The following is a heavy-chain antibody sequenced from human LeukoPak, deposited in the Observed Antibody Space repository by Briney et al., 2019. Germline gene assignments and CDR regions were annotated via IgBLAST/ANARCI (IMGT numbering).Heavy chain of an antibody. CDR2: ISWNSGSI. CDR3: AKQTGTDPDWYSDL. J-gene: IGHJ2*01. D-gene: IGHD1-1*01. CDR1: GFTFDDYA. Sequence: GGSLRLSCAASGFTFDDYAMHWVRQAPGKGLEWVSGISWNSGSIGYADSVKGRFTISRDNAKNSLYLQMNSLRAEDTALYYCAKQTGTDPDWYSDLWGRGTLVTVSS. V-gene: IGHV3-9*01.